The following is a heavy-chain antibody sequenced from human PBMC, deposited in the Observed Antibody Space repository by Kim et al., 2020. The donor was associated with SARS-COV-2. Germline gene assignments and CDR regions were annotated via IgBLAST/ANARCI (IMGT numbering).Heavy chain of an antibody. V-gene: IGHV3-13*04. Sequence: GGSLRLSCAASGFTFSSYDMHWVRQATGKGLEWVSAIGTAGDTYYPGSVKGRFTISRENAKNSLYLQMNSLRAGDTAVYYCARMYGSGNYYYYGMDVWGQGTTVTVSS. D-gene: IGHD3-10*01. J-gene: IGHJ6*02. CDR2: IGTAGDT. CDR3: ARMYGSGNYYYYGMDV. CDR1: GFTFSSYD.